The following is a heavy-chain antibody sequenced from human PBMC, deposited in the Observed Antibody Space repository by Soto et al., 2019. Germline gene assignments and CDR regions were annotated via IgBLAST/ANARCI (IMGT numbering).Heavy chain of an antibody. CDR3: ARGDRGAFDL. CDR2: ISGSGSST. V-gene: IGHV3-23*01. CDR1: GFTFSSYT. D-gene: IGHD2-21*02. J-gene: IGHJ3*01. Sequence: GSLRLSCAASGFTFSSYTMSWVRQAPGKGLEWVSTISGSGSSTYSADSVKGRFTISRDNAKNTLYLQMNSLRAEDTAVYYCARGDRGAFDLWGQGTMVTVSS.